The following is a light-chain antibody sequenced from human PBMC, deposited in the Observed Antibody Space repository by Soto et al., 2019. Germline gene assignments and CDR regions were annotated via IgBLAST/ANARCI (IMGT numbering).Light chain of an antibody. CDR3: LLSYYGPDV. J-gene: IGLJ1*01. Sequence: QAVVTQEPSLTVSPGGTVTLTCGSSTGAVTNGHYPYWFQQKPGQAPRTLIYDTTNRPSWTPARFSGSLLGGKAALTLSGAQPEDEAEYYCLLSYYGPDVFGTATKVTVL. CDR2: DTT. CDR1: TGAVTNGHY. V-gene: IGLV7-46*01.